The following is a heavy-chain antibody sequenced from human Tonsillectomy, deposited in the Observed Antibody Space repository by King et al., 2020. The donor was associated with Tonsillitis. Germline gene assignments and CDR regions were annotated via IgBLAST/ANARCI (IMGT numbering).Heavy chain of an antibody. CDR2: ISYDGSKK. D-gene: IGHD2-2*01. CDR1: GFPLSTYA. Sequence: VQLVESGGGVVQPGRSRRLSCAASGFPLSTYAMHWVRQAPGKGPEWVAVISYDGSKKYYADSVKGRFTISRDNSQNTLSLQMNSLGGDDTAVYHCARESRYCSATSCYGMDVWGQGTPVTVSS. CDR3: ARESRYCSATSCYGMDV. V-gene: IGHV3-30*04. J-gene: IGHJ6*02.